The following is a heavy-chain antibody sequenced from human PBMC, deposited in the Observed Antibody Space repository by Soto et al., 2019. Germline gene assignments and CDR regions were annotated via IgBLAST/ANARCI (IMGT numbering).Heavy chain of an antibody. CDR3: TTLGIAALNRAPSYYYYYMDV. CDR1: GFTFSNAW. V-gene: IGHV3-15*01. J-gene: IGHJ6*03. D-gene: IGHD6-6*01. CDR2: IKSKTDGGTT. Sequence: GGSLRLSCAASGFTFSNAWMSWVRQAPGKGLEWVGRIKSKTDGGTTDYAAPVKGRFTISRDDSKNTLYLQMNSLKTEDTAVYYCTTLGIAALNRAPSYYYYYMDVWGKGTTVTVSS.